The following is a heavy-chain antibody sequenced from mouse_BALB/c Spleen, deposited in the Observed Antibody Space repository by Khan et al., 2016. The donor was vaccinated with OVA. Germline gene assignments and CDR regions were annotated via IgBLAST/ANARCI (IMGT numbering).Heavy chain of an antibody. D-gene: IGHD2-12*01. CDR3: ARARYYSYGYAFDC. CDR2: ISSTGST. CDR1: GYSITSDYA. V-gene: IGHV3-2*02. J-gene: IGHJ4*01. Sequence: SGPGLVKPSQSLSLTCTVTGYSITSDYAWNWIRQFPGNKLEWMGYISSTGSTSYNPSLKSRISFTRDTSKTQFFLQLKSVTSEDTATYYCARARYYSYGYAFDCWGRGTSVTVSS.